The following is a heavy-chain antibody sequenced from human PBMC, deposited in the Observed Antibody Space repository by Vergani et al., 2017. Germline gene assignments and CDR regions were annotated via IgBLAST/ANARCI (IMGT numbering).Heavy chain of an antibody. CDR1: GSTFSSYA. D-gene: IGHD4-17*01. Sequence: EVQLVESGGGLVQPGGSLRLSCAASGSTFSSYAMNWVRQAPGKGLEWVSYISRSSSTIYYADSVKGRFTISRDDSKNTLHLQMNSLRPEDTAVYYCARGMTTETTDLNGFDIWGQGTMVSVSS. CDR2: ISRSSSTI. CDR3: ARGMTTETTDLNGFDI. V-gene: IGHV3-48*04. J-gene: IGHJ3*02.